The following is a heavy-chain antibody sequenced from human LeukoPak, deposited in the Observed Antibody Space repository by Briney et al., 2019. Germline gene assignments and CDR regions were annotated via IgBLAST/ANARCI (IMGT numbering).Heavy chain of an antibody. V-gene: IGHV3-30*02. Sequence: GGSLRLSCAASGFTFSSYGMHWVRQAPGKGLEWVAYIQYDGSNQHYADSVKGRFSISRDNSKNILYLQMNSLRAEDTAVYYCAKDRCSNGIGCYYYYMDVWGKGTTVTISS. D-gene: IGHD2-8*01. CDR3: AKDRCSNGIGCYYYYMDV. CDR2: IQYDGSNQ. CDR1: GFTFSSYG. J-gene: IGHJ6*03.